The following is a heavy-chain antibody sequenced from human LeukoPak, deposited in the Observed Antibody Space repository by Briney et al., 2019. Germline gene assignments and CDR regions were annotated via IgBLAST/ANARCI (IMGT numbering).Heavy chain of an antibody. V-gene: IGHV1-69*05. CDR2: IIPIFGTA. Sequence: ASVKVSCKASGGTFSSYAISWVRQAPGQGLEWMGGIIPIFGTANYAQKFQGRVTITTDESTSTAYMELSSLRSEDTAVYYCARDYLAMSSSSWYRYFDYWGQGTLVTVSS. J-gene: IGHJ4*02. CDR3: ARDYLAMSSSSWYRYFDY. D-gene: IGHD6-13*01. CDR1: GGTFSSYA.